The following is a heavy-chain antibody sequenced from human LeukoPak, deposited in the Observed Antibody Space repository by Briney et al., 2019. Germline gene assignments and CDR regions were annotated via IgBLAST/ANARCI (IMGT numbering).Heavy chain of an antibody. CDR3: ARELSSAVPAAIGWRAFDY. J-gene: IGHJ4*02. CDR1: GYTFTSYT. V-gene: IGHV1-18*01. Sequence: ASVKVSCKASGYTFTSYTITWVRQAPGQGLEWMGWISAYNGNTHYAQNLQGRVTMTTDTSTNTAYMELRSLRSDDAAVYYCARELSSAVPAAIGWRAFDYWGQGTLVTVSS. CDR2: ISAYNGNT. D-gene: IGHD2-2*02.